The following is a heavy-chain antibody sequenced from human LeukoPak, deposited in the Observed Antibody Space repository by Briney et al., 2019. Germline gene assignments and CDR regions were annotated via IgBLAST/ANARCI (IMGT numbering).Heavy chain of an antibody. Sequence: SETLSLTCTVSGGSISSYYWSWLRQPPGKGLEWLGYIYYSGSTNYNPSLKSRVTISVDTSKNQFSLKLSSVTAADTAVYYCASAQITIFGVVSRLYFDYWGQGTLVTVSS. CDR1: GGSISSYY. D-gene: IGHD3-3*01. CDR3: ASAQITIFGVVSRLYFDY. V-gene: IGHV4-59*01. J-gene: IGHJ4*02. CDR2: IYYSGST.